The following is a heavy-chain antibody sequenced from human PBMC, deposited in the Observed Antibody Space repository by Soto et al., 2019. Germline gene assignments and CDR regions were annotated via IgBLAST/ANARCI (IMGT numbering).Heavy chain of an antibody. CDR3: ARFDYGDHYYFDY. D-gene: IGHD4-17*01. J-gene: IGHJ4*02. V-gene: IGHV4-30-2*01. CDR2: IYHSWST. CDR1: GGSISSGGYS. Sequence: PSETLSLTCAVSGGSISSGGYSWSWIRQPPGKGLEWIGYIYHSWSTYYNPSLKSRVTISVDRSKNQFSLKLSSVTAADTAVYYCARFDYGDHYYFDYWGQGTLVTVSS.